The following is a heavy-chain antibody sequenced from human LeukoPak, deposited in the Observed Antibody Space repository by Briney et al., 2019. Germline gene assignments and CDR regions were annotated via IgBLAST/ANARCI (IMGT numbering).Heavy chain of an antibody. CDR3: ARAYCGGGSCYHSRGWFDP. V-gene: IGHV4-59*12. CDR1: GGSISSYY. J-gene: IGHJ5*02. CDR2: IYYSGST. Sequence: SETLSLTCTVSGGSISSYYWSWIRQPPGKGLEWIGYIYYSGSTNYNPSLKSRVTISVDTSKNQFSLKLSSVTAADTAVYYCARAYCGGGSCYHSRGWFDPWGQGTLVTVSS. D-gene: IGHD2-15*01.